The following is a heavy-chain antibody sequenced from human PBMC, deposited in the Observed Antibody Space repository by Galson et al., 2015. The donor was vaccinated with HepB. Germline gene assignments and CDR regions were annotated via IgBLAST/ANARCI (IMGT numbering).Heavy chain of an antibody. D-gene: IGHD6-19*01. Sequence: SVKVSCKASGGTFSIYPFSWVRQAPGQGLEWMGAIVPMYVTPNYAQKFQGRVTLTADESRSTVYMELSSLRSEDTAVYYCARQLAGIDAFDFWGQGTMVTVSS. V-gene: IGHV1-69*13. CDR2: IVPMYVTP. J-gene: IGHJ3*01. CDR1: GGTFSIYP. CDR3: ARQLAGIDAFDF.